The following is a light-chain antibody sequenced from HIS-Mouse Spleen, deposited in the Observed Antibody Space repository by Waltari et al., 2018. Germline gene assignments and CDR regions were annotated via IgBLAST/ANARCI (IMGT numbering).Light chain of an antibody. CDR1: VLAKKY. Sequence: SYELTQPSSVSVSPGQTARITCSGDVLAKKYARWFQQKPGQAPVREIFKDSERPSGIPERVSGARSGTTVTLTVSGAQVEDEADYYGYSAADNNVVFGGGTKLTVL. J-gene: IGLJ2*01. CDR3: YSAADNNVV. V-gene: IGLV3-27*01. CDR2: KDS.